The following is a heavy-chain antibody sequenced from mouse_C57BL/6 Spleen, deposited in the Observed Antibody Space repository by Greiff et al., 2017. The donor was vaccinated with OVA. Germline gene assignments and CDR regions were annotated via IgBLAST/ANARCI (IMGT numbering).Heavy chain of an antibody. V-gene: IGHV1-55*01. J-gene: IGHJ1*03. Sequence: QVQLQQPGAELVKPGASVKMSCKASGYTFTSYWITWVKQRPGQGLEWIGDIYPGSGSTNYNEKFKSKATLTVDTSSSTAYMQLSSLTSADSAVYYCARSDYSGSSYYFDVWGTGTTVTVSS. CDR1: GYTFTSYW. D-gene: IGHD1-1*01. CDR2: IYPGSGST. CDR3: ARSDYSGSSYYFDV.